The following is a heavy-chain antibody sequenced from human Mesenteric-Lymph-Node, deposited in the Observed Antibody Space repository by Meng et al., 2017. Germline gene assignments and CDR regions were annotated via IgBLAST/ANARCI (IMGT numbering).Heavy chain of an antibody. V-gene: IGHV3-23*01. CDR1: GFIFSGYV. Sequence: GESLKISCAASGFIFSGYVVSWVRQAPGKGLEWVSSISPGSGNIYYANSAKGRFTISRDNSKNTLYLQMNSLRAEDTAVYYCARNEYYYDSSGYLFDYWGQGTLVTVSS. D-gene: IGHD3-22*01. J-gene: IGHJ4*02. CDR2: ISPGSGNI. CDR3: ARNEYYYDSSGYLFDY.